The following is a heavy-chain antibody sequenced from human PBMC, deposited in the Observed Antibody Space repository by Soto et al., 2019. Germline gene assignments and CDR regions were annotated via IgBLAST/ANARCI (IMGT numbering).Heavy chain of an antibody. CDR3: ARDPNYDFWSGYSMDV. V-gene: IGHV1-3*01. CDR1: GYTFTSYA. D-gene: IGHD3-3*01. Sequence: ASVKVSCKASGYTFTSYAMHWVRQAPGQRLGWMGWINAGNGNTKYSQKFQGRVTITRDTSASTAYMELSSLRSEDTAVYYCARDPNYDFWSGYSMDVWGKGTTVTVSS. J-gene: IGHJ6*03. CDR2: INAGNGNT.